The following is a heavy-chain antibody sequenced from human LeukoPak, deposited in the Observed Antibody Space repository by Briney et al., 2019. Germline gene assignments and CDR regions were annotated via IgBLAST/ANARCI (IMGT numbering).Heavy chain of an antibody. CDR1: GFTLYSHG. J-gene: IGHJ6*03. Sequence: GGSLRLSCAASGFTLYSHGMIWVRQAPGEGLGWVSYISLDSATIYYADSVKGRFTISTGPANNSLYLQMIRLRAEDTALYAYARVRGPTVYTYYLDVWGKGTTVTVSS. CDR3: ARVRGPTVYTYYLDV. V-gene: IGHV3-48*04. CDR2: ISLDSATI. D-gene: IGHD1-14*01.